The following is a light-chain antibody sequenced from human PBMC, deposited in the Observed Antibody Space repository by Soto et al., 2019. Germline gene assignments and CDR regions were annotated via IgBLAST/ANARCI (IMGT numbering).Light chain of an antibody. Sequence: DIQVTQSPSSLSASVGDRVTITCRASQSIGRHLNCYQQKPGTAPNLLIHGASGLHGGVPSRFSGSGSGTDFPLLISSVQPEDFATDYCLQTHSLPAVFGGGTKVDI. J-gene: IGKJ4*01. CDR1: QSIGRH. CDR3: LQTHSLPAV. V-gene: IGKV1-39*01. CDR2: GAS.